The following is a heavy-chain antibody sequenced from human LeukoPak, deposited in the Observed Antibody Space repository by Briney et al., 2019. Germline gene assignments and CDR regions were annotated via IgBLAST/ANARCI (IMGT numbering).Heavy chain of an antibody. CDR3: ASKVTRTVDY. CDR1: GGSVSSSTYY. V-gene: IGHV4-39*07. J-gene: IGHJ4*02. Sequence: SETLSLTCTVSGGSVSSSTYYWGWIRQPPGKGLEWIGSIYHSGSTYYNSSLKSRVTISVDTSKNQFSLKVSSVTAADTAVYYCASKVTRTVDYWGQGTLVTVSS. D-gene: IGHD3/OR15-3a*01. CDR2: IYHSGST.